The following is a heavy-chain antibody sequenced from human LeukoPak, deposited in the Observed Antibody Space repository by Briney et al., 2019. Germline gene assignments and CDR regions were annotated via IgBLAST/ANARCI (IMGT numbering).Heavy chain of an antibody. CDR2: IYSGGST. Sequence: PGGSLRLSCAASGFSVSSNYMSWVRQAPGKGLEWVSVIYSGGSTYYADSVKGRFTISRDNSKNTLYLQMNSLRAEDTAVYYCARDQYYYYMDVWGKGTTVTISS. CDR1: GFSVSSNY. CDR3: ARDQYYYYMDV. J-gene: IGHJ6*03. V-gene: IGHV3-66*01.